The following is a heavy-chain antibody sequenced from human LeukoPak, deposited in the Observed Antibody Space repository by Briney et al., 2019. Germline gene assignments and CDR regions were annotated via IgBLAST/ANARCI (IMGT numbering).Heavy chain of an antibody. CDR3: ARGGRWPQFNY. J-gene: IGHJ4*02. V-gene: IGHV4-61*01. CDR1: GGSVNSGTYY. D-gene: IGHD5-24*01. CDR2: ISYSGST. Sequence: SETLSLTCTVSGGSVNSGTYYWSWIRQPPGKGLEWIGYISYSGSTNYNPSLKSRVTISVDTSKNQFSLKLSSVTAADTAVYYCARGGRWPQFNYWGQGTLVTVSS.